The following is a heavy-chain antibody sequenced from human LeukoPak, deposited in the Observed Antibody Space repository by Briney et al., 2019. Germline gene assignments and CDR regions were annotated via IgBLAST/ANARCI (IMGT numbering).Heavy chain of an antibody. V-gene: IGHV3-43*01. CDR2: ITWDGGST. Sequence: GGSLRLSCAASGFTFDDYTMHWVRQAPGKGLEWVSLITWDGGSTYYADSVKGRFTISRDNSRNSLYLQMNSLRTEDTALYYCAKGKNTGSYLSHVDYWGQGTLVTVSS. CDR3: AKGKNTGSYLSHVDY. J-gene: IGHJ4*02. CDR1: GFTFDDYT. D-gene: IGHD3-10*01.